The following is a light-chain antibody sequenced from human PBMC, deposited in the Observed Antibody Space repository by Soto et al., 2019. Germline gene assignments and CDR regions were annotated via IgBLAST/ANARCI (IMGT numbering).Light chain of an antibody. CDR3: QHRNNWPWT. CDR1: QSVSSY. Sequence: EIVLTQSPATLSLSPGERATLSCRASQSVSSYLAWYQQKPGRAPRLLIYDASNRATGIPARFSGGGSGADFTLTISSLEPDDFAVYYWQHRNNWPWTFGQGTKVEIK. J-gene: IGKJ1*01. CDR2: DAS. V-gene: IGKV3-11*01.